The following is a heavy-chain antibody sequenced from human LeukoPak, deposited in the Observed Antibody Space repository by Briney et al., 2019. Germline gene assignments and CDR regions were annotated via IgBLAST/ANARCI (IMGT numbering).Heavy chain of an antibody. V-gene: IGHV3-11*01. CDR1: GFRFSDYY. D-gene: IGHD3-22*01. J-gene: IGHJ4*02. CDR2: ISGSGDAI. Sequence: GGSLRLSCVVSGFRFSDYYMSWIRQTPGKGLEFISYISGSGDAIYYTDSVKGRFTISRDNAKNSLYLQLDSLRAEDTAVYYCASLYDSTGFCFDYWGQGALVTVSS. CDR3: ASLYDSTGFCFDY.